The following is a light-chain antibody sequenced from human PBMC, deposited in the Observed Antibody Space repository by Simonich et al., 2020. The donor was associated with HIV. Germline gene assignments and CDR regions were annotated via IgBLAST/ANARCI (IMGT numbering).Light chain of an antibody. V-gene: IGKV3-11*01. CDR1: QSVSSY. Sequence: EIVLTQSPGTLSLSPGERAPLSCRASQSVSSYLAWYQQKPGQAPRLLIYDATNRATGIPARFSGTWSGTDFTLTISSLEPEDFAVYYCQQRSNWEGTFGGGTKVEIK. J-gene: IGKJ4*01. CDR2: DAT. CDR3: QQRSNWEGT.